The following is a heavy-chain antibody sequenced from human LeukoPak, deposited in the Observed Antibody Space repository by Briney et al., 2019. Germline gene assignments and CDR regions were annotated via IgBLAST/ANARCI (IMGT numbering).Heavy chain of an antibody. CDR2: IKQDGSEK. CDR1: GFTFSTYW. Sequence: GGSLRLSCAASGFTFSTYWMTWVRQAPGKGLEWVANIKQDGSEKDYVDSVKGRFTISRDNAKNSLYLQMNSLRAEDTAVYYCARALGWLPENYWGQGTLVTVSS. V-gene: IGHV3-7*01. D-gene: IGHD5-24*01. CDR3: ARALGWLPENY. J-gene: IGHJ4*02.